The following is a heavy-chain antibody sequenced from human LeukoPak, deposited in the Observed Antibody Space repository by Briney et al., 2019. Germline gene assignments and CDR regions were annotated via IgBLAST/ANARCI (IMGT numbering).Heavy chain of an antibody. D-gene: IGHD6-19*01. CDR3: ASLRAGSGWYEDGY. CDR2: ISAYNGNT. V-gene: IGHV1-18*01. Sequence: GASVKVSCKASGYTFTSYGISWVRQAPGQGLEWMGWISAYNGNTNYAQKLQGRVTMTTDISTSTAYMELRSLRSDDTAVYYCASLRAGSGWYEDGYWGQGTLVTVSS. J-gene: IGHJ4*02. CDR1: GYTFTSYG.